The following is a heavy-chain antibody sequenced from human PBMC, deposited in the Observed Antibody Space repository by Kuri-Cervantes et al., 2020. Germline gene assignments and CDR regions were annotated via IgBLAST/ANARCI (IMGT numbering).Heavy chain of an antibody. J-gene: IGHJ6*02. V-gene: IGHV3-13*01. CDR3: ARGALYYGMDI. Sequence: GGSLRLSCAASGFTFSSCDMHWVRQATGKGLEWVSAIGTAGDTYYPGSVKGRFTISRDNAKNSLYLQMNSLRAEDTAVYYCARGALYYGMDIWGQGTTVTVSS. CDR1: GFTFSSCD. CDR2: IGTAGDT.